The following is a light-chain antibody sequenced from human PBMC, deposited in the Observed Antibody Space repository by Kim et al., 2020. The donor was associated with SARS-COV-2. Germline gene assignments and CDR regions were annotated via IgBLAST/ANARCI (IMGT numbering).Light chain of an antibody. V-gene: IGKV3-15*01. CDR3: QQYNHWPMYT. CDR1: QSVNNN. CDR2: GAS. J-gene: IGKJ2*01. Sequence: ELVLTQSPATLSVSPGERATLSCRASQSVNNNLAWYQQKPGQAPRLLIYGASTRATGIPVRFSGSGSGTEFTLTISSLQSEDFALYHCQQYNHWPMYTFGQGTKLEI.